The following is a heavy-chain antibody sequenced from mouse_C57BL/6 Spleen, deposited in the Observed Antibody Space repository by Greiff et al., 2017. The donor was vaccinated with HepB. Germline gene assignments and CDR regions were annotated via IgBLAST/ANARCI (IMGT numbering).Heavy chain of an antibody. Sequence: VQGVESGPELVKPGASVKISCKASGYTFTDYYINWVKQRPGQGLEWIGWIYPGSGNTKYNEKFKGKATLTVDTSSSTAYMQLSSLTSEDSAVYFCARSDYYGSYYAMDYWGQGTSVTVSS. CDR1: GYTFTDYY. CDR2: IYPGSGNT. V-gene: IGHV1-84*01. J-gene: IGHJ4*01. D-gene: IGHD1-1*01. CDR3: ARSDYYGSYYAMDY.